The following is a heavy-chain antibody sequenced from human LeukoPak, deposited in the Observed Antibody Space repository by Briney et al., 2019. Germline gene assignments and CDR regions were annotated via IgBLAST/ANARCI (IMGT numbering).Heavy chain of an antibody. V-gene: IGHV3-30*03. Sequence: PGRPLTLSSAASGVTFCTYGMHWLRQAPGKGREGVTVISNHRSSKFYAGSVKGRFTISRDNSKNAVYLEMNSLRPEDTAVYYCAGKPYGSGSDYYINWFDPWGQGTLVIVSS. CDR3: AGKPYGSGSDYYINWFDP. CDR1: GVTFCTYG. J-gene: IGHJ5*02. D-gene: IGHD3-10*01. CDR2: ISNHRSSK.